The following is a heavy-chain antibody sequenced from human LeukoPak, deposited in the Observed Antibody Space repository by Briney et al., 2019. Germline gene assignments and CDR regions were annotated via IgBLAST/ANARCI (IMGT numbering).Heavy chain of an antibody. D-gene: IGHD2-2*02. CDR2: KNQDRSEK. V-gene: IGHV3-7*01. CDR3: ARDHCSSSSCYTYYGMEL. J-gene: IGHJ6*02. Sequence: PGGSLRLSCAASGFSFWSYWMKWVRQVPGKGPEWVAHKNQDRSEKSYVDSVKGRFTISRDNAKNSLYLQMNSLRAEDTAVYYCARDHCSSSSCYTYYGMELWGQGTTVTVSS. CDR1: GFSFWSYW.